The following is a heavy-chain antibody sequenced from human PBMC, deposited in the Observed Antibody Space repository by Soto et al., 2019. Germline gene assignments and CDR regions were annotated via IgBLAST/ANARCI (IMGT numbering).Heavy chain of an antibody. CDR1: GFTFSSYA. D-gene: IGHD1-26*01. CDR2: ISYDGSNK. Sequence: GGSLRLSCAASGFTFSSYAMHWVRQAPGKGLEWVAVISYDGSNKYYADSVKGRFTISRDNSKNTLYLQMNSLRAEDTAVYYCARDRLVGADDAFDIWGQGTMVTVSS. V-gene: IGHV3-30-3*01. J-gene: IGHJ3*02. CDR3: ARDRLVGADDAFDI.